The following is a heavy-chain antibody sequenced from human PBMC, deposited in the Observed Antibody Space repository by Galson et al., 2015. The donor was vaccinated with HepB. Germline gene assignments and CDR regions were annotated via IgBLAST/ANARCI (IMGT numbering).Heavy chain of an antibody. J-gene: IGHJ6*02. CDR2: IIPILGIA. V-gene: IGHV1-69*04. D-gene: IGHD3-10*01. CDR3: ARCLRVSGSYYSAWVDV. CDR1: GGTFSSYA. Sequence: SVKVSCKASGGTFSSYAISWVRQAPGQGLEWMGRIIPILGIANYAQKFQGRVTITADKSTSTAYMELSSLRSEDTAVYYCARCLRVSGSYYSAWVDVWGQGTTVTVSS.